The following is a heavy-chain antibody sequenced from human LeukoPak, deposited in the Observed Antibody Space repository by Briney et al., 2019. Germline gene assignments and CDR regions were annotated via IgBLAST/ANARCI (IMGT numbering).Heavy chain of an antibody. CDR2: ISGSGGST. CDR3: ARQLGHCSGGNCYFDY. J-gene: IGHJ4*02. CDR1: GFTFSSYG. V-gene: IGHV3-23*01. D-gene: IGHD2-15*01. Sequence: GGSLRLSCAASGFTFSSYGMSWVRQAPGKGLEWVSGISGSGGSTNYADSVKGRFTISRDNSENTLYLQMNSLRAEDTAVYYCARQLGHCSGGNCYFDYWGQGTLVTVSS.